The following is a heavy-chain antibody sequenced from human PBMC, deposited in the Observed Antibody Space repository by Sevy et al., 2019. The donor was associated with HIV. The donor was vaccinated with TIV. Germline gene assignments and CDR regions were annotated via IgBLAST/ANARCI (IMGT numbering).Heavy chain of an antibody. CDR3: AGAHLYCCGWYSRSFFRYYYGMDV. Sequence: SETLSLTCAVYGWSFSGYYWSWIRQPPGKGLEWIGEINHSGSTNYNPSLKGRVTISVDASKNQFSLKLSSVTSADTAGYYCAGAHLYCCGWYSRSFFRYYYGMDVWGQGTTVTVSS. CDR2: INHSGST. CDR1: GWSFSGYY. D-gene: IGHD6-19*01. V-gene: IGHV4-34*01. J-gene: IGHJ6*02.